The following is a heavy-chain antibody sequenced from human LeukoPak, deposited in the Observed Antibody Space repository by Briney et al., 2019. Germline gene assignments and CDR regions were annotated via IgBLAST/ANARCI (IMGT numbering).Heavy chain of an antibody. CDR2: ISGSGGST. V-gene: IGHV3-23*01. D-gene: IGHD4-17*01. CDR3: AKGDDYGDYGSFDY. Sequence: GGSLRLSCAASGFTSSSYAMSWVRQAPGKGLEWVSAISGSGGSTYYADSVKGRFTISRDNSKNTLYLQMNSLRAEDTAVYYCAKGDDYGDYGSFDYWGQGTLVTVSS. J-gene: IGHJ4*02. CDR1: GFTSSSYA.